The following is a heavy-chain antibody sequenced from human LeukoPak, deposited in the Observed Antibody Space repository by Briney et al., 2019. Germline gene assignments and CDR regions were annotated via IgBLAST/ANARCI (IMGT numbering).Heavy chain of an antibody. J-gene: IGHJ6*03. CDR1: GGSFSGYY. V-gene: IGHV4-34*01. CDR3: AREIRGYSGYDLGYYYYMDV. Sequence: SETLSLTCAVYGGSFSGYYWSWIRQPPGKGLEWIGEINHSGSTNYNPSLKSRVTISVDTSKNQFSLKLSSVTAADTAVYYCAREIRGYSGYDLGYYYYMDVWGKGTTVTISS. CDR2: INHSGST. D-gene: IGHD5-12*01.